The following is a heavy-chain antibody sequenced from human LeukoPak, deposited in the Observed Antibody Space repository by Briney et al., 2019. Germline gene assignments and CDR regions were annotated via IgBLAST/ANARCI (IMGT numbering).Heavy chain of an antibody. CDR3: ARRTNDYGSGRSFDY. CDR1: GFTFSSYW. D-gene: IGHD3-10*01. CDR2: INSDGSST. V-gene: IGHV3-74*01. J-gene: IGHJ4*02. Sequence: GGSLRLSCAASGFTFSSYWMHWVRQAPGKGLVWVSRINSDGSSTSYADPVKGRFTISRDNAKNTLYLQMNSLRAEDTAVYYCARRTNDYGSGRSFDYWGQGTLVTVSS.